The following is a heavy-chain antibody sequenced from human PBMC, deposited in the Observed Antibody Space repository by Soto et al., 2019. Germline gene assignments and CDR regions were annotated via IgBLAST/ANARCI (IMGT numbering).Heavy chain of an antibody. CDR1: GFTFTSSA. CDR3: AAEDWNPVGRFYYYGMDV. CDR2: IVVGSGNT. J-gene: IGHJ6*02. V-gene: IGHV1-58*01. D-gene: IGHD1-1*01. Sequence: SVKVSCKASGFTFTSSAVQWVRQARGQRLEWIGWIVVGSGNTNYAQKFQERVTITRDMSTSTAYMELSSLRSEDTAVYFCAAEDWNPVGRFYYYGMDVWGQGTTVTVSS.